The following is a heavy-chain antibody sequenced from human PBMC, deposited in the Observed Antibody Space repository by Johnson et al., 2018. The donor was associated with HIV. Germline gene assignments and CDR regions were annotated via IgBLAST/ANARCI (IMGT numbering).Heavy chain of an antibody. CDR1: GLIFSRSW. CDR3: AKVECGGDTCAGYDPFDL. J-gene: IGHJ3*01. V-gene: IGHV3-74*03. CDR2: SNSDGSRT. D-gene: IGHD2-21*01. Sequence: EQLVESGGGLVQPGGSLRLSCAASGLIFSRSWIHWVRQAPGKGLVWVSRSNSDGSRTTYADYVRGRFTISRDNANYTVDLQMNSLRVEDTAVYYCAKVECGGDTCAGYDPFDLWGQGTLVTVSS.